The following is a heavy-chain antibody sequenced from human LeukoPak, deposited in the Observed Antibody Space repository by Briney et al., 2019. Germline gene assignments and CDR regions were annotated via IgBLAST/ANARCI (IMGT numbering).Heavy chain of an antibody. V-gene: IGHV3-23*01. CDR3: ARQGGGYYSESDY. D-gene: IGHD3-22*01. CDR1: GFTFSNYA. Sequence: GGSLRLSCAASGFTFSNYAMSWVRQAPGKGLEWPSTISGSGGSTYYADSVKGRFTISRDNSKNTLYLQMNSLRAEDTAVYYCARQGGGYYSESDYWGQGTLVTVSS. CDR2: ISGSGGST. J-gene: IGHJ4*02.